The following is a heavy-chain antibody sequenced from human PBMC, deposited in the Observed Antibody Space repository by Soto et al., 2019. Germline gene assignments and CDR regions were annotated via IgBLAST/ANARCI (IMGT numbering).Heavy chain of an antibody. Sequence: SETLSLTCTVSGVSLSSGSFYWSWIRQPPGKGLEWSAYIYYTGTTKYNPSLKSRITISVDTSKNQFSLRLSSVTAADTAVYYCASAASPYFDLLSAFDPWGQGTLVTVSS. V-gene: IGHV4-61*01. J-gene: IGHJ5*02. D-gene: IGHD3-9*01. CDR3: ASAASPYFDLLSAFDP. CDR2: IYYTGTT. CDR1: GVSLSSGSFY.